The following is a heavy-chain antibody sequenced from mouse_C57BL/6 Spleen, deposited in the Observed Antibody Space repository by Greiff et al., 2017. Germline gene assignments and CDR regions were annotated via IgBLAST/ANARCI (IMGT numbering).Heavy chain of an antibody. J-gene: IGHJ3*01. CDR3: ASREGPWFAY. V-gene: IGHV1-81*01. CDR2: IYPRSGNT. CDR1: GYTFTSYG. Sequence: VQLQQSGAELARPGASVKLSCKASGYTFTSYGISWVKQRTGQGLEWIGEIYPRSGNTYYNEKFKGKATLTADKSSSTAYMELRSLTSEDSAVYFCASREGPWFAYWGQGTLVTVSA.